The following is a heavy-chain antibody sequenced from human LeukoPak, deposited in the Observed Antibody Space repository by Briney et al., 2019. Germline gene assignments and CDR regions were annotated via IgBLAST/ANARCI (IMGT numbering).Heavy chain of an antibody. CDR2: ISSSSSYI. J-gene: IGHJ3*02. CDR1: GFTFSSYS. V-gene: IGHV3-21*01. Sequence: GGSLRLSCAASGFTFSSYSMNWVRQAPGKGLEWVSSISSSSSYIYYADSVKGRFTISRDNAKNSLYLQMNSLRAEDTAVYYCARGYCSSTSCLYPPDAFDIWGQGTMVTVSS. D-gene: IGHD2-2*01. CDR3: ARGYCSSTSCLYPPDAFDI.